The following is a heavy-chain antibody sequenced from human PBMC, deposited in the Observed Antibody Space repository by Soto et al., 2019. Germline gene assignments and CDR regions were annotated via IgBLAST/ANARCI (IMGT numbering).Heavy chain of an antibody. V-gene: IGHV4-39*01. Sequence: PSETLSLTCTVSGGSLSSISYYWGWIRQSPGKGLEWIATIYYSGSTYYNPSLKSRVTISVDTSKNQFSLELNSVTAADTAVYYCASLGYSSSPIDYWGQGTLVPVSS. J-gene: IGHJ4*02. CDR3: ASLGYSSSPIDY. CDR1: GGSLSSISYY. D-gene: IGHD6-13*01. CDR2: IYYSGST.